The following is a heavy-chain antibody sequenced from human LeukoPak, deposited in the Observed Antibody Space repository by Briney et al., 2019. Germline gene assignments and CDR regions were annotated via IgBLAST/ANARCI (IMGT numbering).Heavy chain of an antibody. CDR3: SRAAMVRGVDYFDY. Sequence: GGSLRLSCAASGFTFSSYAMNWVRQAPGKGLEWISFISSSVNTIYYADSVKGRFTISRDNSKNTLFLQMNSLRAEDTAVYYCSRAAMVRGVDYFDYWGQGTLVTVSS. J-gene: IGHJ4*02. V-gene: IGHV3-48*01. CDR2: ISSSVNTI. CDR1: GFTFSSYA. D-gene: IGHD3-10*01.